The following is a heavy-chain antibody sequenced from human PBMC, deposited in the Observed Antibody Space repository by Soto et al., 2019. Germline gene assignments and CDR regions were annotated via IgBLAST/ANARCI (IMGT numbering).Heavy chain of an antibody. CDR1: EFTFSSYA. D-gene: IGHD1-26*01. CDR2: IWYDGSKI. J-gene: IGHJ4*02. V-gene: IGHV3-33*06. Sequence: PGGSLRLSCAASEFTFSSYAMHWVRQAPGKGLEWVAVIWYDGSKIYYADSVKGRFTISRDNSKNTLYLQMNSLRAEDTAVYYSAKDIKWELLPFNRIGFDYWGQGTLVTVSS. CDR3: AKDIKWELLPFNRIGFDY.